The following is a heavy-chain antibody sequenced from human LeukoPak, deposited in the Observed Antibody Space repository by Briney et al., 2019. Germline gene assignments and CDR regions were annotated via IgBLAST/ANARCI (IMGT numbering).Heavy chain of an antibody. D-gene: IGHD2-15*01. CDR3: ARASPYFYCSGGSCYFHP. CDR1: GGTFSSYA. Sequence: SVKVSCKASGGTFSSYAISWVRQAPGQGLKWMGGIIPIFGTANYAQKFQGRVTITTDESTSTAYMELSSLRSEDTAVYYCARASPYFYCSGGSCYFHPWGQGTLVTVSS. V-gene: IGHV1-69*05. CDR2: IIPIFGTA. J-gene: IGHJ5*02.